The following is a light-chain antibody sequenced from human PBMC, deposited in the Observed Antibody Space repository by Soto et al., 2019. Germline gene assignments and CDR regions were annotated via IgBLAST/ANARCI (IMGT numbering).Light chain of an antibody. CDR2: SNN. Sequence: QSVLTQPPSASGTPGQRVTISCSGSNSNIGSNTVNWYQQLPGTAPKLLIYSNNQRPSGVPDRFSGSKSGTSASLAIRGLQSEDEADYYCAVWSDSLSWVVFGGGTKLTVL. V-gene: IGLV1-44*01. J-gene: IGLJ3*02. CDR3: AVWSDSLSWVV. CDR1: NSNIGSNT.